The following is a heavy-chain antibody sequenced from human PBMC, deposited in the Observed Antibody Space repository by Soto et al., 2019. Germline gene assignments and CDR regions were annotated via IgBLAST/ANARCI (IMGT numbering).Heavy chain of an antibody. Sequence: QVQLVQSGAEVKKPGASVKVSCKASGDTFTSYDINWVRQATGLGLEWMGWMNPKNGNTGYAQKFQGRVTMTRNTSITTAYMELSSLRSEDTAVYYCAQAGWLGWFDPWGQGTLVTVSS. CDR2: MNPKNGNT. CDR1: GDTFTSYD. D-gene: IGHD6-13*01. J-gene: IGHJ5*02. V-gene: IGHV1-8*01. CDR3: AQAGWLGWFDP.